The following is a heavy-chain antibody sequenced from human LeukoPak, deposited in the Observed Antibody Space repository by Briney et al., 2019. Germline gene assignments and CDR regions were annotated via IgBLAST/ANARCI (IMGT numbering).Heavy chain of an antibody. CDR3: ARGIGSGWYGVDY. Sequence: PEGSLRLSCAASGFTFSSYGMHWVRQAPGKGLEWVAVIWYDGSNKYYADSVKGRFTISRDNSKNTLYLQMNSLRAEDTAVYYCARGIGSGWYGVDYWGQGTLVTVSS. D-gene: IGHD6-19*01. V-gene: IGHV3-33*01. J-gene: IGHJ4*02. CDR2: IWYDGSNK. CDR1: GFTFSSYG.